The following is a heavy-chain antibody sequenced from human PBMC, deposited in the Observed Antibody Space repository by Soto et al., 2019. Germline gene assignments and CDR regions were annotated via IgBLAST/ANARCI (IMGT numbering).Heavy chain of an antibody. V-gene: IGHV5-10-1*01. J-gene: IGHJ4*02. CDR2: IDPSDSYT. CDR1: GYTFTGHW. Sequence: PGESLKISCQGSGYTFTGHWISWVRQMPGKGLEWMGRIDPSDSYTDYSPTVQGHVTMSADKSINTAYLQWSSLQASDTAVYYCTRHTGYDSSLDYWGQGTLGTVFS. CDR3: TRHTGYDSSLDY. D-gene: IGHD5-12*01.